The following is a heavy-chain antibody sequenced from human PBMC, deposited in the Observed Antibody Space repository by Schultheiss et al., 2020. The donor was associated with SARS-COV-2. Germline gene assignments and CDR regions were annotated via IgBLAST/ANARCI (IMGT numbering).Heavy chain of an antibody. V-gene: IGHV4-59*12. CDR1: GGSISSYY. D-gene: IGHD2-15*01. CDR3: ARRGCSGGSCYYSDWFDP. J-gene: IGHJ5*02. Sequence: SETLSLTCTVSGGSISSYYWSWIRQPAGKGLEWIGYIYYSGSPNYNPSLKSRVTISVDTSKNQFSLKLSSVTAADTAVYYCARRGCSGGSCYYSDWFDPWGQGTLVTVSS. CDR2: IYYSGSP.